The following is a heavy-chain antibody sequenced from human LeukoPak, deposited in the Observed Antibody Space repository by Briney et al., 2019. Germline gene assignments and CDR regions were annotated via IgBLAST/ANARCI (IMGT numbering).Heavy chain of an antibody. Sequence: KAGPTLVKPTQTLTLTCTFPGFALSTSRVGVGWIRQPPGKALEWLTLIFLDDDKRYSPSLKTRLTITEDTSKNQVVLTMNNMDPVHTATYYCARCERSGLYGSGTPHAFDIWGQGTMVTVSS. V-gene: IGHV2-5*02. CDR2: IFLDDDK. D-gene: IGHD3-10*01. CDR1: GFALSTSRVG. J-gene: IGHJ3*02. CDR3: ARCERSGLYGSGTPHAFDI.